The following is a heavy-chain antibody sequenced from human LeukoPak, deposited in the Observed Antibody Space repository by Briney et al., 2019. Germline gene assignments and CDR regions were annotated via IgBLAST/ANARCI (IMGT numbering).Heavy chain of an antibody. D-gene: IGHD3-22*01. J-gene: IGHJ4*02. CDR2: ISAYNGNT. V-gene: IGHV1-18*01. CDR3: ARDYYDSSGYYSVY. Sequence: ASVKVSCKASGYTFTSYDINWVRQATGQGLEWMGWISAYNGNTNYAQKLQGRVTMTTDASTSTAYMELRSLRSDDTAVYYCARDYYDSSGYYSVYWGQGTLVTVSS. CDR1: GYTFTSYD.